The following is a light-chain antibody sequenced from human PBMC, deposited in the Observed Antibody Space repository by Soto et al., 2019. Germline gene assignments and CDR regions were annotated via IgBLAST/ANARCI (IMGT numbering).Light chain of an antibody. Sequence: QSALTQPPSASGSPGQSVAISCTGTSSDVGGYNYVSWYQQHPGKAPKLIIYEVVKRPSGVSDRFSGSKSGNTASLTVSGLQPEDEADYYCSSHGGSGVFGGGTKLTVL. V-gene: IGLV2-8*01. CDR3: SSHGGSGV. CDR1: SSDVGGYNY. J-gene: IGLJ3*02. CDR2: EVV.